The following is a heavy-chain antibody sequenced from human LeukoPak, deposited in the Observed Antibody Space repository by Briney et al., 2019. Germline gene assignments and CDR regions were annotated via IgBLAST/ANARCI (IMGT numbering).Heavy chain of an antibody. V-gene: IGHV1-2*02. CDR3: TRVKARVVTPYYYGMDV. CDR1: GYTSTGYY. CDR2: INPNSGGT. D-gene: IGHD3-3*01. J-gene: IGHJ6*02. Sequence: GASVKVSCKASGYTSTGYYMHWVRQAPGQGLEWMGWINPNSGGTNYAQKFQGRVTMTRDTSISTAYMELSRLRSDDTAVYYCTRVKARVVTPYYYGMDVWGQGTTVTVS.